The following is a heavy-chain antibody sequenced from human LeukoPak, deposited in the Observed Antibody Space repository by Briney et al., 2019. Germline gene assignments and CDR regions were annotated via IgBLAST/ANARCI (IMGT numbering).Heavy chain of an antibody. CDR1: VYTFTDYY. CDR2: LNPHSGGT. CDR3: ARRVFYSYNSGYLD. V-gene: IGHV1-2*02. J-gene: IGHJ4*02. D-gene: IGHD3-22*01. Sequence: ASAKVSCKTSVYTFTDYYMHWVRQAPGQGLEWMGWLNPHSGGTNYAQKFQGRVTMTSDTSISTAYMDLSRLRSDDTALYYCARRVFYSYNSGYLDWGQGTLVTVSS.